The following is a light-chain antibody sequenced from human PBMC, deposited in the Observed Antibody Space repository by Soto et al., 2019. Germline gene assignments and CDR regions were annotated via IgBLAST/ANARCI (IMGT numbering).Light chain of an antibody. Sequence: DIQMTQSPSFLSASVGDRVTITCRASQSIGKHLNWYQQKPGKGPKFLIYGAYTLQNGVPSRFTGSGSGTDFTLTVNSLQAEDFATYYCQRSYTSPTTFGQGTRLEI. J-gene: IGKJ5*01. V-gene: IGKV1-39*01. CDR3: QRSYTSPTT. CDR1: QSIGKH. CDR2: GAY.